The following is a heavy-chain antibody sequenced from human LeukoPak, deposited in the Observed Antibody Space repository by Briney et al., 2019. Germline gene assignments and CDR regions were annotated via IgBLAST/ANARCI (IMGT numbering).Heavy chain of an antibody. CDR3: ARGQGGIDYYYYMDV. CDR2: INPNSGGT. Sequence: ASVKVSCKASGYTFTGYYMHWVRQAPGQGLEWMGWINPNSGGTNYAQKFQGRVTMTRDTSISTAYMDLSRLRSDDTAVYYCARGQGGIDYYYYMDVWGKGTTVTVSS. D-gene: IGHD2-21*01. J-gene: IGHJ6*03. V-gene: IGHV1-2*02. CDR1: GYTFTGYY.